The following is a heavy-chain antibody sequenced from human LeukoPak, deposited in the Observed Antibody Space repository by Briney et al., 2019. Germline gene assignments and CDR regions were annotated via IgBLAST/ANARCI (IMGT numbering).Heavy chain of an antibody. Sequence: SETLSLTCTVSGGSISNYYWSWIRQPAGKGLEWIGRIYTSGNTDYNPSLKSRVTMSVDTSKNQFSLNLSSVTAADTAVYYCARSIPVPYSSGWFDYWGQGTLVTVSS. J-gene: IGHJ4*02. V-gene: IGHV4-4*07. CDR2: IYTSGNT. D-gene: IGHD6-19*01. CDR1: GGSISNYY. CDR3: ARSIPVPYSSGWFDY.